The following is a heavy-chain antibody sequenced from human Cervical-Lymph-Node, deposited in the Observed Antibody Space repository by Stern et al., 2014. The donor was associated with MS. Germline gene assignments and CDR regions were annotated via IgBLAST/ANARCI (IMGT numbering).Heavy chain of an antibody. CDR3: ARDGYGDYRRYFQH. Sequence: EVQLVESGGGLIQPGGSLRLSCAASGFTVSSNYMSWVRQAPGKGLEWVSVIYSGGSTYYADSVKGRFTISRDNSKNTLYLQMNSLRAEDTAVYYCARDGYGDYRRYFQHWGQGTLVTVSS. V-gene: IGHV3-53*01. CDR1: GFTVSSNY. D-gene: IGHD4-17*01. J-gene: IGHJ1*01. CDR2: IYSGGST.